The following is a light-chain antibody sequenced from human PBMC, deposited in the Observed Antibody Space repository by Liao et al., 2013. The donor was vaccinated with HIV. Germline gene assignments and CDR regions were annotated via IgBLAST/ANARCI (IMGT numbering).Light chain of an antibody. CDR3: QAWDSSTVV. CDR1: KLGHKY. J-gene: IGLJ2*01. CDR2: QDT. Sequence: SYELTQPPSVSVSPGQTASITCSGDKLGHKYASWYQQRPGQSPVLLIYQDTQRPSGIPERFSGSNSGNTATLTISGTQAIDEADYYCQAWDSSTVVFGGGTTLTVL. V-gene: IGLV3-1*01.